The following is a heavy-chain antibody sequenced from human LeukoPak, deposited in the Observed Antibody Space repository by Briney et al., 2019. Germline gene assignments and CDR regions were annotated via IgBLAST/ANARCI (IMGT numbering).Heavy chain of an antibody. CDR3: ARGHYDVLAASYKWTPDY. Sequence: PGGSLRLTCAASGFTFNTFNMNWVRQAPGKGLEWVSSITSGGDYIYYADSVKGRFTTSRDNAKNSLSLQLNSLRVEDTAVYYCARGHYDVLAASYKWTPDYWGQGTLVTVSS. J-gene: IGHJ4*02. V-gene: IGHV3-21*01. D-gene: IGHD3-9*01. CDR1: GFTFNTFN. CDR2: ITSGGDYI.